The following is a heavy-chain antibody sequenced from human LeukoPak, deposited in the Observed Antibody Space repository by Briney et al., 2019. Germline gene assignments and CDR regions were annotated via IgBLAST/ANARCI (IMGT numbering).Heavy chain of an antibody. CDR1: GFTFSSYS. Sequence: GGSLRLSCAASGFTFSSYSMNWVRQAPGKGLEWVSSISSSSSYIYYADSVKGRFTISRDNSKNTLYLQMNSLRAEDTAVYYCARAKSYDSSGYYGKYYYMDVWGKGTTVTVSS. CDR2: ISSSSSYI. CDR3: ARAKSYDSSGYYGKYYYMDV. V-gene: IGHV3-21*01. D-gene: IGHD3-22*01. J-gene: IGHJ6*03.